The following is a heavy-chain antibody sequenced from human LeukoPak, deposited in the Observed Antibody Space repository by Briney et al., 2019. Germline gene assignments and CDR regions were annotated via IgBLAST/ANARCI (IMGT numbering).Heavy chain of an antibody. Sequence: GGSLRLSCAASGFTFGTYSMNWVRQAPGKGLEWVSSISSSSNYIYYADLVRGRFTISRDNAKNSLFLQMDSLRDEDTAVYYRARDWNDFYMDVWGKGTTVTVSS. V-gene: IGHV3-21*01. CDR1: GFTFGTYS. D-gene: IGHD1-1*01. CDR3: ARDWNDFYMDV. CDR2: ISSSSNYI. J-gene: IGHJ6*03.